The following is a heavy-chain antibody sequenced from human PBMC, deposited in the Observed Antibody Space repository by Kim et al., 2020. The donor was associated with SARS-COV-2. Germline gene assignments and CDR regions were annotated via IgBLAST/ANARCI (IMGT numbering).Heavy chain of an antibody. J-gene: IGHJ4*02. V-gene: IGHV5-10-1*01. D-gene: IGHD3-10*01. Sequence: NYSPSFQGHVTISADKSISTAYLQWGSLKASDTAMYYCARHHWFGEFTDYWGQGTLVTVSS. CDR3: ARHHWFGEFTDY.